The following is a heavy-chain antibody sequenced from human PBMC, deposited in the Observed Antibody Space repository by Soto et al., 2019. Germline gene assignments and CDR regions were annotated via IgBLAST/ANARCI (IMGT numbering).Heavy chain of an antibody. CDR3: ARPHFSSSYYFDY. D-gene: IGHD6-13*01. CDR2: INAGNGNT. V-gene: IGHV1-3*01. CDR1: GYTFPSYA. J-gene: IGHJ4*02. Sequence: ASVKVSCKASGYTFPSYAMHWVRQAPGQRLEWMGWINAGNGNTKYSQKFQGRVTITRDTSASTAYMELSSLRSEDTAVYYCARPHFSSSYYFDYWGQGTLVTVSS.